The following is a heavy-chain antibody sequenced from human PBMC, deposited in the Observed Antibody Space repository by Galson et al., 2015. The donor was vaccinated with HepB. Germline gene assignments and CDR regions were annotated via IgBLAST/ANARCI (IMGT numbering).Heavy chain of an antibody. CDR2: ISYSGST. Sequence: TLSLTCTVSGGSISSSSHYWGWIRQPPGKGLEWIGSISYSGSTYYNPSLKSRVTISVDTSKNQFSLKLSSVTAADTAVYYCARYCSTTGCYNFDYWGQGTWSPSPQ. CDR1: GGSISSSSHY. CDR3: ARYCSTTGCYNFDY. J-gene: IGHJ4*02. V-gene: IGHV4-39*01. D-gene: IGHD2-2*01.